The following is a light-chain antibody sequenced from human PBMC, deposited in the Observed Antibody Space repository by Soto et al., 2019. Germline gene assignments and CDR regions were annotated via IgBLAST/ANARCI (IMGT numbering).Light chain of an antibody. CDR1: QSLLHTDGYNY. CDR3: MQALQTPPT. Sequence: DTVMTQSPLSLPVTPGEPASISCWSSQSLLHTDGYNYLDWYLQKPGQPPQLLIYLGSYRASGVPDRFSGSGSRTDFTLKISRVEAEDVGVYYCMQALQTPPTFGQGTKLEI. CDR2: LGS. J-gene: IGKJ1*01. V-gene: IGKV2-28*01.